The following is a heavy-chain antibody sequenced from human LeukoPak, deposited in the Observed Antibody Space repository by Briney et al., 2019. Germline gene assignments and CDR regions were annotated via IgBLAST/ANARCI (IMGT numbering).Heavy chain of an antibody. J-gene: IGHJ4*02. CDR1: GGSISSGDYY. V-gene: IGHV4-30-4*01. D-gene: IGHD3-16*02. CDR3: ARGGRGLRLGELSHFDY. CDR2: IYYSGSI. Sequence: SETLSLTCTVSGGSISSGDYYWSWIRQPPGKGLEWIGYIYYSGSIYYNPSLKSRVTISADTSKNQFSLKLSSVTAADTAVYYCARGGRGLRLGELSHFDYWGQGTLVTVSS.